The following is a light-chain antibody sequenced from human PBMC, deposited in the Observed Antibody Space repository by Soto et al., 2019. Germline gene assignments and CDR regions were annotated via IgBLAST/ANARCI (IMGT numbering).Light chain of an antibody. CDR3: CSHSSSITWM. CDR1: SSDVGGHNF. V-gene: IGLV2-14*03. Sequence: QSVLTQTASVSGSPGQSITMSCTGTSSDVGGHNFVSWYQQHPGKAPKLIVHEVANRLSGVSGRFSGSKSGNTAFLTISGLQAEDEAVYYCCSHSSSITWMFGGGTKLTVL. CDR2: EVA. J-gene: IGLJ3*02.